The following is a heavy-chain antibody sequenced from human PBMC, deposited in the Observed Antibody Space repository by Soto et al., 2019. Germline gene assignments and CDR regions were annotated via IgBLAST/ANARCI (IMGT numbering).Heavy chain of an antibody. CDR1: GGSISSSNW. Sequence: PSGTLSLTCAVSGGSISSSNWWSWVRQPPGKGLERIGEIYHSGSTNYNPSLKSRVTISVDKSKNQFSLKLSSVTAADTAVYYCARRGGLLWFGEFYGMDVWGQGTTVTVSS. J-gene: IGHJ6*02. CDR2: IYHSGST. CDR3: ARRGGLLWFGEFYGMDV. D-gene: IGHD3-10*01. V-gene: IGHV4-4*02.